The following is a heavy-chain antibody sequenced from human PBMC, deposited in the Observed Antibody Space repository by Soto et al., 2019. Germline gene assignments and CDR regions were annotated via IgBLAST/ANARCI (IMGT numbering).Heavy chain of an antibody. CDR3: ARRGCRSTSCYSVEKGFDP. CDR1: GGTFSSYA. J-gene: IGHJ5*02. D-gene: IGHD2-2*02. Sequence: SVKVSCKASGGTFSSYAISWVRQAPGQGLEWMGGIIPIFGTANYAQKFQGRVTITADESTSTAYMELSSLRSEDTAVYYCARRGCRSTSCYSVEKGFDPWGQGTLVTVSS. CDR2: IIPIFGTA. V-gene: IGHV1-69*13.